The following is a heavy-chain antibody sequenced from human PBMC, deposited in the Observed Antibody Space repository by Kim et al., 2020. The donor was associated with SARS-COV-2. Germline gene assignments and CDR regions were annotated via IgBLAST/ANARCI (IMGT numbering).Heavy chain of an antibody. CDR1: GGSISSSSYY. CDR3: ASQTSGYSSDFGFDP. D-gene: IGHD5-18*01. J-gene: IGHJ5*02. CDR2: IYYSGST. Sequence: SETLSLTCTVSGGSISSSSYYWGWIRQPPGKGLEWIGSIYYSGSTYYNPSLKCRVTISVDTSKNQFSLKLSSVTAADTAVYYCASQTSGYSSDFGFDPWGQGTLVTVSS. V-gene: IGHV4-39*01.